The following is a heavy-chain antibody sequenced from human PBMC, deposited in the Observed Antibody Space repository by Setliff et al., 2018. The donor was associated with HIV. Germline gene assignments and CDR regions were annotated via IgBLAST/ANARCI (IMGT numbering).Heavy chain of an antibody. CDR2: IKQDGSEE. J-gene: IGHJ4*02. CDR1: GFNFHQAW. V-gene: IGHV3-7*01. D-gene: IGHD1-7*01. CDR3: ARDLIPPRYKWNYGVDH. Sequence: GGSLRLSCAASGFNFHQAWMSWVRQSPGKGLEWVANIKQDGSEENYVDSVKGRFTISRDNAKNSLYLQMNNLKLEDTAVYYCARDLIPPRYKWNYGVDHWGQGTLVTVSS.